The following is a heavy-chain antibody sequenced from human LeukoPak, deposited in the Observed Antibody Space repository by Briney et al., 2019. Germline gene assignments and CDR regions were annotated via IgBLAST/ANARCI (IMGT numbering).Heavy chain of an antibody. CDR1: GFTFSDYY. Sequence: SGGSPRLSCAASGFTFSDYYMSWIRQAPGKGLEWVAYITSSGDDIYYADSVKGRFTISRDNATNALFLRMSSLRVEDTATYYCASDIVATSGDFWGQGTLVSVSS. CDR3: ASDIVATSGDF. CDR2: ITSSGDDI. D-gene: IGHD5-12*01. V-gene: IGHV3-11*01. J-gene: IGHJ4*02.